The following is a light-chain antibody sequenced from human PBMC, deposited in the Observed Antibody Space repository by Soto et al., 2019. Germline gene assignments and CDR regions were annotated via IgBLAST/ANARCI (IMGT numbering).Light chain of an antibody. CDR2: DAS. V-gene: IGKV3-15*01. CDR1: QFVSSY. J-gene: IGKJ1*01. CDR3: QQYNDWPPQVT. Sequence: EIVMTQSPATLSASPGERATLSCRASQFVSSYLAWYQQRPGQAPRLLIYDASTRAIGIPARFGGSGSGTEFTLTISSLQSEDFAVYYCQQYNDWPPQVTFGQGT.